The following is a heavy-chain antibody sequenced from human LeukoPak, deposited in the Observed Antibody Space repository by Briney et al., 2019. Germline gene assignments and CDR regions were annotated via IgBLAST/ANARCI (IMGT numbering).Heavy chain of an antibody. CDR2: IYTSGST. V-gene: IGHV4-4*07. Sequence: SETLSLTCTVSGGSISSYYWSWIRQPAGKGLEWIGRIYTSGSTNYNPSLKSRVTMSVDTSKNQFSLKLSSVTAADTAVYYCALGDYYDSSGPLDYWGQGTLVTVSS. CDR1: GGSISSYY. D-gene: IGHD3-22*01. CDR3: ALGDYYDSSGPLDY. J-gene: IGHJ4*02.